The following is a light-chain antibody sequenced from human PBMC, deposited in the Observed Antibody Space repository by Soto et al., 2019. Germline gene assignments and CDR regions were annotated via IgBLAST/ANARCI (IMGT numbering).Light chain of an antibody. CDR3: CSYTRSYTWV. CDR2: KVS. CDR1: SSDVGDGDF. J-gene: IGLJ3*02. V-gene: IGLV2-14*01. Sequence: QSALTQPASVSGSPRQSITISCTGTSSDVGDGDFVSWYQQRPGNAPKLMIYKVSNRPSGVSNRFSGSKSGNTASLTISGLQAEDEADYYCCSYTRSYTWVFGGGTKLTV.